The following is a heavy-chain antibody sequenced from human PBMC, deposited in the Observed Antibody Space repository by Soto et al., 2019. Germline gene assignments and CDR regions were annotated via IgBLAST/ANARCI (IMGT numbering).Heavy chain of an antibody. D-gene: IGHD4-17*01. V-gene: IGHV3-33*01. Sequence: GGSLRLSCAASGFTFSSYGMHWVRQAPGKGLEWVAVIWYDGSNKYYADSVKGRFTISRDNSKNTLYLQMSSLRAEDTAVYYCARWIRTRTTGTIYYFYGMDVWGQGTTVTVSS. CDR1: GFTFSSYG. CDR2: IWYDGSNK. J-gene: IGHJ6*02. CDR3: ARWIRTRTTGTIYYFYGMDV.